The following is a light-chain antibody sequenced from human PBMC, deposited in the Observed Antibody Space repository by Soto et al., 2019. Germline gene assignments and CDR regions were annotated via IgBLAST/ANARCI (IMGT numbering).Light chain of an antibody. CDR3: SSYTSSSPCV. J-gene: IGLJ1*01. V-gene: IGLV2-14*01. CDR1: SSDVGGYKY. Sequence: QSALTQPASVSGSPRQSITISCTGTSSDVGGYKYVSWYQQHPGEAPKLMIYEVSNRPSGVYNRFSGSKSGNTASLTISGLQAEDEADYYCSSYTSSSPCVFGTGTKLTVL. CDR2: EVS.